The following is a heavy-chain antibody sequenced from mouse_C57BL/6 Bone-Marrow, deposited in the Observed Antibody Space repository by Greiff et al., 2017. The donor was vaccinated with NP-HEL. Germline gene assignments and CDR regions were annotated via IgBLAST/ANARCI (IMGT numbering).Heavy chain of an antibody. J-gene: IGHJ1*03. CDR3: TRYGSSHWYCDV. CDR2: IDPETGGT. CDR1: GYTFTDYE. V-gene: IGHV1-15*01. Sequence: QVQLQQSGAELVRPGASVTLSCKASGYTFTDYEMHWVKQTPVHGLEWIGAIDPETGGTAYNQKFKGKAILTADKSSSTAYMELRSLTSEDSAVYYCTRYGSSHWYCDVWGTGTTVTVSS. D-gene: IGHD1-1*01.